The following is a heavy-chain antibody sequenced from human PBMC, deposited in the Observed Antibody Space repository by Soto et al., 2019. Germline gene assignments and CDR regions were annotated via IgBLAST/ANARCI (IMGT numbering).Heavy chain of an antibody. D-gene: IGHD5-12*01. CDR1: RYSINNNNW. Sequence: SETLSLTCDVSRYSINNNNWWSWVRQPPGWGLEWIGELHHGGSTNYNPSLESRATFSVDISKNQFFLKLSSVTAADTAVYYCTKNSAYALDYWGQGXLVTVYS. CDR3: TKNSAYALDY. CDR2: LHHGGST. J-gene: IGHJ4*02. V-gene: IGHV4-4*02.